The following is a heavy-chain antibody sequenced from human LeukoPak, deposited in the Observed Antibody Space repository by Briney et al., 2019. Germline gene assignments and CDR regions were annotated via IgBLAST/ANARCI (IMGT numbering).Heavy chain of an antibody. D-gene: IGHD2-2*01. CDR1: GGSFSGYY. J-gene: IGHJ4*02. CDR3: ARSLVVPAACIDY. Sequence: QPSETLSLTCAVYGGSFSGYYWSWIRQPPGKGLEWIGEVNHSGSTNYNPSLKSRVTISVDTSKNQFSLKLSSVTAADTAVYYCARSLVVPAACIDYWGQGTLVTVSS. V-gene: IGHV4-34*01. CDR2: VNHSGST.